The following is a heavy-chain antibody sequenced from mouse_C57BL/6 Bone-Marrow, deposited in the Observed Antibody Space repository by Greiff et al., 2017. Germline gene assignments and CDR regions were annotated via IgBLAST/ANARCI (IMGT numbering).Heavy chain of an antibody. Sequence: EVQLQQSGAELVRPGASVTLSCTASGFNIKDDYMHWVKQRPEQGLEWIGWIDPENGDTEYASKFQGKATITADTSSNTAYLQLSSLTSEDTAVYYCTTMVIVTTRYYFDYWGQGTTLTVSS. CDR2: IDPENGDT. V-gene: IGHV14-4*01. CDR3: TTMVIVTTRYYFDY. D-gene: IGHD2-5*01. CDR1: GFNIKDDY. J-gene: IGHJ2*01.